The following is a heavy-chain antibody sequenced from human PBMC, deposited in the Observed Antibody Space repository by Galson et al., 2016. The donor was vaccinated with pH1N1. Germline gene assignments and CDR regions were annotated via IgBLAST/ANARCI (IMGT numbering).Heavy chain of an antibody. D-gene: IGHD2-2*01. CDR1: GYTFTELS. J-gene: IGHJ6*03. Sequence: SVKVSCKASGYTFTELSMNWVRQAPGKGLEWMGGFNPETGETMYAQNFQGRIIMTEDIPTETAYMEMTNLRSDDTAVYYCATGYRCTRTNCYGYYYHNMVVWGRGAAITVSS. CDR3: ATGYRCTRTNCYGYYYHNMVV. CDR2: FNPETGET. V-gene: IGHV1-24*01.